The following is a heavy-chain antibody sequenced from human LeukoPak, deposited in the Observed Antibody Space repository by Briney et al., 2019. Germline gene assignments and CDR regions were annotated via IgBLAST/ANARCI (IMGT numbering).Heavy chain of an antibody. D-gene: IGHD4-23*01. Sequence: GGPLRLSCAASGFTFSSYSMNWVRQAPGKGLEWVSYISSSSSTIYYADSVKGRFTISRDNAKNSLYLQMNSLRAEDTAVYYCARDGYSTVVTKGMDVWGKGTTVTVSS. J-gene: IGHJ6*03. CDR1: GFTFSSYS. CDR2: ISSSSSTI. V-gene: IGHV3-48*04. CDR3: ARDGYSTVVTKGMDV.